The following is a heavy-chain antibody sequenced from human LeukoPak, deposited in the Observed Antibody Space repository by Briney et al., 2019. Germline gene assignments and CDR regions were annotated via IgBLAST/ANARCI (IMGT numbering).Heavy chain of an antibody. J-gene: IGHJ3*02. V-gene: IGHV3-21*01. CDR3: AKIITGTTMGAFDI. CDR2: ISTSTNYI. D-gene: IGHD1-7*01. CDR1: GFTFSSYA. Sequence: GGSLRLSCAASGFTFSSYAMNWVRQAPGKGLEWVSSISTSTNYIYYADSVKGRFTISRDNAKNSLYLQMNSLRAEDTAVYYCAKIITGTTMGAFDIWGQGTMVTVSS.